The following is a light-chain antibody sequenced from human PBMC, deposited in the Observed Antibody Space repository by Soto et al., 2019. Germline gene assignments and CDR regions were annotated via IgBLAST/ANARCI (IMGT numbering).Light chain of an antibody. CDR3: QQYNSNSPWT. J-gene: IGKJ1*01. CDR1: QSISSW. CDR2: DAS. Sequence: DIQMTQSPSTLSASVGDRVTITCRASQSISSWLAWYQQKPGKAPKLLIYDASSLESGVPSRFSGSRAATEFTLTISSLQPDDVATYYCQQYNSNSPWTFGQGTKVDIK. V-gene: IGKV1-5*01.